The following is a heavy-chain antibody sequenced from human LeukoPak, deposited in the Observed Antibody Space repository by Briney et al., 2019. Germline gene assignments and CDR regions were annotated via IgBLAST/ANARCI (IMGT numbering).Heavy chain of an antibody. CDR3: ARAKGVSTGYRPTDY. Sequence: PGGSLRLSCAASGFIVSSNYMSWVRQAPGKGLEWVAVIWYDGSNRYYADPVKGRFTVSRDNSKNTLYLQMNSLRAEDTAVYYCARAKGVSTGYRPTDYWGQGTLVTVSS. D-gene: IGHD3-22*01. CDR1: GFIVSSNY. J-gene: IGHJ4*02. CDR2: IWYDGSNR. V-gene: IGHV3-33*08.